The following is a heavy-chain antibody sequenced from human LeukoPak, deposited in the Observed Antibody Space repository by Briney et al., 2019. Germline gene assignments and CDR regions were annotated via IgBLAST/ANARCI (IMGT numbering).Heavy chain of an antibody. CDR2: IYTSGST. V-gene: IGHV4-61*02. Sequence: SETLSLTCIVSGGPINSADCYWSWIRQPAGKGLEWIGRIYTSGSTNYNPSLKSRVTMSVDTSKNQFSLKLSSVTAADTAVYCCAKDSTMIGGYMDVWGKGTTVTISS. CDR3: AKDSTMIGGYMDV. J-gene: IGHJ6*03. D-gene: IGHD3-22*01. CDR1: GGPINSADCY.